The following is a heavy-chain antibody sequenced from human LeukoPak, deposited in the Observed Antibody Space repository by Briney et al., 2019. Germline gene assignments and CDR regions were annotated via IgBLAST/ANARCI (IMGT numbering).Heavy chain of an antibody. CDR1: GGSFSGYY. CDR2: INHSGST. Sequence: SETLSLTCAVYGGSFSGYYWSWIRQPPGKGLEWIGEINHSGSTNYNPSLKSRVTISVDTSKNQFSLKLSSVTAADTAVYYCARGYCSGGSCYSYYYYNYMDVWGKGTTVTVSS. D-gene: IGHD2-15*01. J-gene: IGHJ6*03. V-gene: IGHV4-34*01. CDR3: ARGYCSGGSCYSYYYYNYMDV.